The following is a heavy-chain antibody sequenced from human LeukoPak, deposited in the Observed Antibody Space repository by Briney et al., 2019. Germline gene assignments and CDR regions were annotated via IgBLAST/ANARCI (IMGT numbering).Heavy chain of an antibody. J-gene: IGHJ6*03. CDR1: GFSFSSSW. Sequence: PGGSLRLSCAASGFSFSSSWMSWLRQAPGKGLEWVTNIDLGGSGRYYVDSVKGRFTISRDNAKNSLHLQMNSLRAEDTAVYYCARGIAVAGTPPYYYYYYMDVWGKGTTVTVSS. V-gene: IGHV3-7*01. D-gene: IGHD6-19*01. CDR3: ARGIAVAGTPPYYYYYYMDV. CDR2: IDLGGSGR.